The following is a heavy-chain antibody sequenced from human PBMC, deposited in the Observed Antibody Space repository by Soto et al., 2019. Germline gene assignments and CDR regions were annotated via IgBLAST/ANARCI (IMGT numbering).Heavy chain of an antibody. Sequence: PSETLSLTCTVSGGSISSYYWSWVRQPAGKGLEWIGRIYASGSTNYNPSLRSRVAMSVDTSENQFSLRLTSVTAADTGVYYCARTGQGPTIFVLNLDYWGEGALVTVSS. D-gene: IGHD3-3*01. J-gene: IGHJ4*02. CDR3: ARTGQGPTIFVLNLDY. CDR2: IYASGST. CDR1: GGSISSYY. V-gene: IGHV4-4*07.